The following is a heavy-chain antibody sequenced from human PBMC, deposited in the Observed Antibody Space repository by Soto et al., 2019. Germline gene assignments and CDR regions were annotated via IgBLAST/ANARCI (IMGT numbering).Heavy chain of an antibody. J-gene: IGHJ4*02. CDR2: IYTNAGGST. D-gene: IGHD3-3*01. CDR1: GFTVSNNY. CDR3: ARDKSPAEMAFGF. V-gene: IGHV3-53*01. Sequence: GGSLRLSCAASGFTVSNNYMSWVRQAPGKGLEWVSIIYTNAGGSTYYADSVRGRFTISRDNSKNTLYLQLNSLRAEDTAVYYCARDKSPAEMAFGFWGQGTLVTVPQ.